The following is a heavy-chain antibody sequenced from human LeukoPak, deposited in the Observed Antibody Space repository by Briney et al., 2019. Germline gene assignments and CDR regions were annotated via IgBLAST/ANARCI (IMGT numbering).Heavy chain of an antibody. CDR3: AKDATTVTTQGDY. J-gene: IGHJ4*02. D-gene: IGHD4-17*01. CDR2: ITGSGSST. Sequence: PGGSLRLSCAASGFTFTTYALSWVRQAPGKGLEWVSSITGSGSSTYCADSVKGRFTISRDNSKNTLYLQVNSLRAEDTAVYYCAKDATTVTTQGDYWGQGTLVTVSS. CDR1: GFTFTTYA. V-gene: IGHV3-23*01.